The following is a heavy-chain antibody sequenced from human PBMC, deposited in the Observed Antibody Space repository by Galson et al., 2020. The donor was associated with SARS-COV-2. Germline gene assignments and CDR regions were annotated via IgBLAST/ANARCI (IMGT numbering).Heavy chain of an antibody. CDR2: IWYDGSNK. CDR1: GFTFSSYG. CDR3: ARDSQYSSSWTGFDY. V-gene: IGHV3-33*01. Sequence: TGGSLRLSCAASGFTFSSYGMHWVRQAPGKGLEWVAVIWYDGSNKYYADSVKGRFTISRDNSKNTLYLQMNSLRAEDTAVYYCARDSQYSSSWTGFDYWGQGTLVTVSS. J-gene: IGHJ4*02. D-gene: IGHD6-13*01.